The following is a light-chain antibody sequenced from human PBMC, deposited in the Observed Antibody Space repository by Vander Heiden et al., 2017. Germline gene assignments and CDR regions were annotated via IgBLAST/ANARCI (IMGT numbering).Light chain of an antibody. CDR3: SSYAGSTYV. V-gene: IGLV2-8*01. Sequence: QSALTQPPSVSGSLGQPVTISCTGAGSDVGGSSCAPWSQGHPGKAPAIWIYEVSRRPAGVPGRFSGSKSGSTASLTVAGLQAGDEAKYYCSSYAGSTYVFGTGTKVTVL. CDR2: EVS. J-gene: IGLJ1*01. CDR1: GSDVGGSSC.